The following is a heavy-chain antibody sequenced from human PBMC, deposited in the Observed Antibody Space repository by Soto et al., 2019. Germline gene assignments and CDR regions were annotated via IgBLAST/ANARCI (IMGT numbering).Heavy chain of an antibody. V-gene: IGHV1-46*01. CDR3: ARAHPRGDYDILTGYYFDY. CDR2: INPSGGST. Sequence: ASVKVSCKASGYTFTSYYMHWVRQAPGQGLEWMGIINPSGGSTSYAQKFQGRVTMTRDTSTSTVYMELSSLRSEDTAVYYCARAHPRGDYDILTGYYFDYWGQGTLVTVSS. J-gene: IGHJ4*02. CDR1: GYTFTSYY. D-gene: IGHD3-9*01.